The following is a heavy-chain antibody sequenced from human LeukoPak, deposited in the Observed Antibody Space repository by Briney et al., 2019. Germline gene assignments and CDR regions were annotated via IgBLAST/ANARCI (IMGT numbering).Heavy chain of an antibody. CDR3: ARADTIFGPYYYMDV. D-gene: IGHD3-3*01. Sequence: GASVKVSCKASGYTYTSYGISWVRQAPGQGLEWMGWISAYNGNTNYAQKLQGRVTMTTDTSTSTAYMELRSLRSDDTAVYYCARADTIFGPYYYMDVWGKGTTVTVSS. J-gene: IGHJ6*03. CDR2: ISAYNGNT. CDR1: GYTYTSYG. V-gene: IGHV1-18*01.